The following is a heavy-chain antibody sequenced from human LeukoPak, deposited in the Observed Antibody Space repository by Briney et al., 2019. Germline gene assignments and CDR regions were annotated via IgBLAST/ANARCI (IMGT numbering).Heavy chain of an antibody. CDR3: ARVQGIAARWYYYYGMDV. V-gene: IGHV3-7*01. CDR2: IKQDGSEK. D-gene: IGHD6-6*01. J-gene: IGHJ6*02. Sequence: PGGSLRLSCAASGFTFSSYWMSWVRQAPGKGLEWVANIKQDGSEKYYVDSVKGRFIISRANAKNSLYLQMNSLRAEDTAVYYCARVQGIAARWYYYYGMDVWGQGTTVTVSS. CDR1: GFTFSSYW.